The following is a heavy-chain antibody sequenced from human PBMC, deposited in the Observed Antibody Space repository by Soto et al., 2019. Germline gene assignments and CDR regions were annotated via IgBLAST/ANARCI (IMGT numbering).Heavy chain of an antibody. J-gene: IGHJ5*02. V-gene: IGHV1-46*03. CDR1: GYTFTSYY. Sequence: ASVKVSCKASGYTFTSYYMHWVRQAPGQGLEWMGIINPSGGSTSYAQKFQGRVTMTRDTSTSTVYMELSSLRSEDTAVYYCARDRSYGDYRGNNWFDPWGQGTLVTVSS. CDR3: ARDRSYGDYRGNNWFDP. D-gene: IGHD4-17*01. CDR2: INPSGGST.